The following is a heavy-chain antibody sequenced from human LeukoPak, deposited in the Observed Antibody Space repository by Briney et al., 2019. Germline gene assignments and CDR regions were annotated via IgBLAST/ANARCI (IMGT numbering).Heavy chain of an antibody. J-gene: IGHJ4*02. Sequence: KPSETLSLTCTVSGGSISSYYWSWIRQPAGKGLEWIGRIHTSWSTNYNPSLKSRVTMSVDTSKNQFSQKLSSVTAADTAVYYCARDQQYSSSSRFDYWGQGTLVTVSS. D-gene: IGHD6-6*01. CDR2: IHTSWST. CDR3: ARDQQYSSSSRFDY. V-gene: IGHV4-4*07. CDR1: GGSISSYY.